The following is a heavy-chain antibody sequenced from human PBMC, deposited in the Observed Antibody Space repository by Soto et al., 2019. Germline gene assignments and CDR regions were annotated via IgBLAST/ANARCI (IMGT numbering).Heavy chain of an antibody. Sequence: PGGSLRLSCAASAFTFSSYAMTWVRQAPGKGLEWVSAISGSGGDTYYADSVRGRFTISRDNSKDTLYLQMNSLRDEDTAVYYCARDSGYGSGTSVNHRLDYWGHGTLVTVSS. CDR1: AFTFSSYA. V-gene: IGHV3-23*01. D-gene: IGHD3-10*01. CDR2: ISGSGGDT. CDR3: ARDSGYGSGTSVNHRLDY. J-gene: IGHJ4*01.